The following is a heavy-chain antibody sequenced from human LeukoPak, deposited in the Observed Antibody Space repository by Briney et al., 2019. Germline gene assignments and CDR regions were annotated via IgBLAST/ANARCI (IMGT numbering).Heavy chain of an antibody. D-gene: IGHD2-15*01. CDR3: AREVAVGFDY. V-gene: IGHV3-7*01. CDR1: GLTSSIHW. CDR2: IIEDGSEK. Sequence: GGSLRLSCAASGLTSSIHWMNWVRQAPRKGLECVANIIEDGSEKYYVDSVKGRFTISRDNAKNSLYLQKNSLRAEDTAVYYCAREVAVGFDYWGQGTLVTVSS. J-gene: IGHJ4*02.